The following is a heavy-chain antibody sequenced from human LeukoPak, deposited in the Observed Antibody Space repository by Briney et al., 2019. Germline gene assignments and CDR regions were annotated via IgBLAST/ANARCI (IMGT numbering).Heavy chain of an antibody. V-gene: IGHV4-4*07. CDR3: ARGLEGYSYGLYVFDF. CDR1: GGSIGSYY. Sequence: SETLSLTCTVSGGSIGSYYWSWIRQPAGKGLEWIGRIYRSGSTNYNPSLTSRVTMSVDTSKNQFSLKLRSVTAADTAVYYCARGLEGYSYGLYVFDFWGQGTLVTVSS. J-gene: IGHJ4*02. CDR2: IYRSGST. D-gene: IGHD5-18*01.